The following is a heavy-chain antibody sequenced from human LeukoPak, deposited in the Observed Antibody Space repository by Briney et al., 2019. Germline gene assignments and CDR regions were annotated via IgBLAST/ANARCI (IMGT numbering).Heavy chain of an antibody. CDR3: ARDFIHRSGEADY. CDR1: GFTFSSYS. D-gene: IGHD3-22*01. J-gene: IGHJ4*02. Sequence: GGSLRLSCAASGFTFSSYSMNWVRQAPGKGLEWVSYISSSSSDTNYADSVKGRFTISRDNVKKSLYLQMNSLRAEDTAVYYCARDFIHRSGEADYWGQGTLVTVSS. V-gene: IGHV3-21*05. CDR2: ISSSSSDT.